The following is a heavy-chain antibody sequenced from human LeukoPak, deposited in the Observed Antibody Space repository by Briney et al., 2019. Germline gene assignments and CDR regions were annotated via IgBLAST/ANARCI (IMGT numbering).Heavy chain of an antibody. CDR1: GGSISSYY. CDR3: ARDFGGVRFDY. Sequence: SETLSLPCTVSGGSISSYYWSWLRQPAGKGLEWIGRIYTSGSTNYNPSLKSRVTMSIDTSKNQFSLKMGSVTAADTAVYYCARDFGGVRFDYWGQGSLVTVSS. J-gene: IGHJ4*02. D-gene: IGHD3-16*01. V-gene: IGHV4-4*07. CDR2: IYTSGST.